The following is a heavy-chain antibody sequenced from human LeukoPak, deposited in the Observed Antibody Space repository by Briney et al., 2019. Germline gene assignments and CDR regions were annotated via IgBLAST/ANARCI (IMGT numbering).Heavy chain of an antibody. D-gene: IGHD3-10*01. CDR3: ARVDYYGSGSYPSYYFDY. Sequence: GRSLRLSCAASGFTFSNYWMSWVRQAPGKGLEWVANIKQDGSEKYYVDSVKGRLTISRDNAQNSLYLQMNSLRAEDTAVYYCARVDYYGSGSYPSYYFDYWGQGSLVTVSS. V-gene: IGHV3-7*01. J-gene: IGHJ4*02. CDR2: IKQDGSEK. CDR1: GFTFSNYW.